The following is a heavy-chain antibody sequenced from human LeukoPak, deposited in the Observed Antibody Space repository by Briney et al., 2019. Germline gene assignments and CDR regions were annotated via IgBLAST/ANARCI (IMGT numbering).Heavy chain of an antibody. V-gene: IGHV3-11*04. CDR3: ARGGTTGREFDC. D-gene: IGHD1-1*01. CDR1: GFIFSDYY. Sequence: GGSLILSCPAPGFIFSDYYLSLIRQAPGKGLVRVSYISSSGSTIYYADSVKGRFTISRDNAKNSLYLQMNSLRAEDTAVYYCARGGTTGREFDCWGQGTLVTVSS. CDR2: ISSSGSTI. J-gene: IGHJ4*02.